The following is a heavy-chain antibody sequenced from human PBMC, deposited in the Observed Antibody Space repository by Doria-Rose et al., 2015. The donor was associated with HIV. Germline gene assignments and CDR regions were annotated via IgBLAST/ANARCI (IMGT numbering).Heavy chain of an antibody. D-gene: IGHD6-13*01. CDR2: IFSDDER. CDR1: GVSLSSPGMG. J-gene: IGHJ4*02. V-gene: IGHV2-26*01. Sequence: SGPVLVKPTETLTLTCTVSGVSLSSPGMGVSWIRQPPGKALEWLANIFSDDERSYITSLKSRLTSSRGTSKSQVVLTMTDMDPVDTATYYCARIKSSRWYHKYYFDFWGQGTLVIVSA. CDR3: ARIKSSRWYHKYYFDF.